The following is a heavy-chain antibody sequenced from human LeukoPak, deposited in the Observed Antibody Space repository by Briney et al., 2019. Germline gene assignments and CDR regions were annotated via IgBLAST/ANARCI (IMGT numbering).Heavy chain of an antibody. CDR2: IIPIFGTA. V-gene: IGHV1-69*05. J-gene: IGHJ4*02. Sequence: SVKVSCKASGGTFSSYAISWVRQAPGQGLEWMGRIIPIFGTADYAQKFQGRVTITTDESTSTAYMELSSLRSEDTAVYYCARERDTAMVLPFDYWGQGTLVTVSS. CDR1: GGTFSSYA. CDR3: ARERDTAMVLPFDY. D-gene: IGHD5-18*01.